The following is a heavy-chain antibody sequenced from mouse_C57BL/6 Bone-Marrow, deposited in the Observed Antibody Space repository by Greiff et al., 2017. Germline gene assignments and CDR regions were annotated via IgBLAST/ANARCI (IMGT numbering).Heavy chain of an antibody. D-gene: IGHD1-1*01. Sequence: EVQRVESGGGLVQPGGSMKLSCAASGFTFSDAWMDWVRQSPEKGLEWVAEIRNKANNHATYYAESVKGRFTISRDDSKSSVYLQMNSLGAEDTGIYYCTRTVVAPFAYWGQGTLVTVSA. V-gene: IGHV6-6*01. CDR1: GFTFSDAW. CDR2: IRNKANNHAT. J-gene: IGHJ3*01. CDR3: TRTVVAPFAY.